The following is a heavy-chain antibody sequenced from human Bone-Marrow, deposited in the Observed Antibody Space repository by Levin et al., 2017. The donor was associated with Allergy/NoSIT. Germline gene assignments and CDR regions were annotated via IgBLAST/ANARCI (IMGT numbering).Heavy chain of an antibody. CDR1: GFTFSSYA. Sequence: GESLKISCAASGFTFSSYAMHWVRQAPGKGLEWVAVISYDGSNKYYADSVKGRFTISRDNSKNTLYLQMNSLRAEDTAVYYCARDPREAYYDYVWGSYPDYWGQGTLVTVSS. CDR3: ARDPREAYYDYVWGSYPDY. D-gene: IGHD3-16*02. CDR2: ISYDGSNK. V-gene: IGHV3-30-3*01. J-gene: IGHJ4*02.